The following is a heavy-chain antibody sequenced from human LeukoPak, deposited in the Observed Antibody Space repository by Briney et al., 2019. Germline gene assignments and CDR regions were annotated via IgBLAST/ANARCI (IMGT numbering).Heavy chain of an antibody. J-gene: IGHJ4*02. CDR3: ARECYDSSGYYPYYFDY. CDR1: GFTFSSYA. CDR2: ISYDGSNK. D-gene: IGHD3-22*01. V-gene: IGHV3-30*04. Sequence: GRSLRLSCAASGFTFSSYAMHWVRQAPGKGLEWVAVISYDGSNKYYADSVKGRFTISRDNSKNTLYLQMNSLRAEDTAVYYCARECYDSSGYYPYYFDYWGQGTLVTVSS.